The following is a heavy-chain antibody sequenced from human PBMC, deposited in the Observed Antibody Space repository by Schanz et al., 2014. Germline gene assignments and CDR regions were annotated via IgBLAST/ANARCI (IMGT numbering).Heavy chain of an antibody. V-gene: IGHV3-48*01. CDR1: GFSFSSYS. D-gene: IGHD1-26*01. CDR2: ISPSSATI. J-gene: IGHJ6*02. CDR3: VKDLQRELLRDDHYYGMDV. Sequence: EEQLVESGGGLVQPGGSLRLSCAASGFSFSSYSMNWVRQAPVRGLEWVSYISPSSATIYYADSVKGRFTVSRDNAKNSLYLQMNSLRAEDTAVYYCVKDLQRELLRDDHYYGMDVWGQGTTVTVSS.